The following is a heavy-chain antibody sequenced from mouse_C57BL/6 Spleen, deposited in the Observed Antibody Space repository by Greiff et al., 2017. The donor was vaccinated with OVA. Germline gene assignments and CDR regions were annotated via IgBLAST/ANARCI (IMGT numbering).Heavy chain of an antibody. Sequence: VQLQQPGAELVKPGASVKLSCKASGYTFTSYWMQWVKQRPGQGLEWIGEIDPSDSYTNYNQKFKGKATLTVDTSSSTAYMQLSSLTSEDSAVYYCAIYYVRRYAMDYWGQGTSVTVSS. CDR2: IDPSDSYT. V-gene: IGHV1-50*01. CDR3: AIYYVRRYAMDY. J-gene: IGHJ4*01. D-gene: IGHD1-1*01. CDR1: GYTFTSYW.